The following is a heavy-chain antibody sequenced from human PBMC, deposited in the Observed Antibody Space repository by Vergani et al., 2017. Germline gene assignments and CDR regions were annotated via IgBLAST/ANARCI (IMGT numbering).Heavy chain of an antibody. CDR3: ARARLGYSSSALAY. CDR1: GFTFSSYA. J-gene: IGHJ4*02. D-gene: IGHD6-13*01. V-gene: IGHV3-30-3*01. CDR2: ISYDGSNN. Sequence: QVQLVESGGGVVQPGRSLRLSCAASGFTFSSYAMHWVRQAPGKGLEWVAVISYDGSNNYYADSVKGRFTISRDNSKNTLYLQMNSLRAEDTAVYYCARARLGYSSSALAYWGQGTLVTVSS.